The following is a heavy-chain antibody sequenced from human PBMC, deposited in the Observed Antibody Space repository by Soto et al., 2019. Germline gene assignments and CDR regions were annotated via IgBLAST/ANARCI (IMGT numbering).Heavy chain of an antibody. V-gene: IGHV3-21*01. CDR2: ISSSSSYI. J-gene: IGHJ4*02. CDR1: GFTFSSYS. Sequence: GGSLRLSCAASGFTFSSYSMNWVRQAPGKGLEWVSSISSSSSYIYYADSVKGRFTISRDNAKNSLYLQMNSLRAEDTAVYYCARDPKPHYDFWSGYTFDYWGQGTPVTVSS. CDR3: ARDPKPHYDFWSGYTFDY. D-gene: IGHD3-3*01.